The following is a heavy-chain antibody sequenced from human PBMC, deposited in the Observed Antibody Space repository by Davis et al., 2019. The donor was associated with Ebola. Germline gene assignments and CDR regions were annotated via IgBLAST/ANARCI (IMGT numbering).Heavy chain of an antibody. CDR2: ISSGSSTI. CDR1: GFTFSSYN. D-gene: IGHD2-15*01. V-gene: IGHV3-48*01. Sequence: GGSLRLSCAASGFTFSSYNMNWVRQAPGKGLEWVSYISSGSSTIYYADSVKGRFTISRDNAKNSLYLQMNSLRAEDTAVYYCAAADIVVVVDGTSYPHAFDTWGQGTVVTVSS. CDR3: AAADIVVVVDGTSYPHAFDT. J-gene: IGHJ3*02.